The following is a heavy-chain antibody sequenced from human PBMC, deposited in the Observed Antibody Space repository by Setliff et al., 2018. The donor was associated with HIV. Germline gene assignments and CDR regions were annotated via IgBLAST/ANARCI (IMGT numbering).Heavy chain of an antibody. V-gene: IGHV1-2*02. CDR3: ARTEYFDFWSGPRGFDH. CDR2: ISPNSDDT. D-gene: IGHD3-3*01. CDR1: GYTFTAYY. J-gene: IGHJ5*02. Sequence: ASVKVSCKSSGYTFTAYYIHWVRQARGQGLEWMRWISPNSDDTIYAQTFQGRVTMTRDTSTSTAYMELSRLRSDDTAVYYCARTEYFDFWSGPRGFDHWGQGTLVTVSS.